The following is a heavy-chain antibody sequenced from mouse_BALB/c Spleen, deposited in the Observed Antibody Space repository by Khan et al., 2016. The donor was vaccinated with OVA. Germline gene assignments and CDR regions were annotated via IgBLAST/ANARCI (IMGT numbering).Heavy chain of an antibody. V-gene: IGHV5-6-5*01. J-gene: IGHJ3*01. CDR3: ARDYWFAY. CDR2: ISSGDSP. CDR1: GFTFSNYA. Sequence: EVELVESGGGLVKPGGSLKLSCVASGFTFSNYAMSWVRQSPEKRLEWVASISSGDSPYYPDSVKGRFTISRDNARNILYLQMSSLRSEDTAMYYCARDYWFAYWGQGTLVTVSA.